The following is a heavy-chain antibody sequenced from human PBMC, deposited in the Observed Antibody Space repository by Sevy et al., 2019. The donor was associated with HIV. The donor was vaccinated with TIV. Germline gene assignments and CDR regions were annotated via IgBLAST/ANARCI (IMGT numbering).Heavy chain of an antibody. CDR3: AREKGSFFPGDDSNTFYPRGAFEL. CDR1: GGSFSNFA. CDR2: VVPLFGKA. J-gene: IGHJ3*01. D-gene: IGHD3-22*01. V-gene: IGHV1-69*13. Sequence: ASVKVSCKASGGSFSNFAISWVRQAPGQGLEWMGGVVPLFGKANYEQKFRDRLTITADESTRTAYMELSSLRSEDTAVYFCAREKGSFFPGDDSNTFYPRGAFELWGQGTKVTVSS.